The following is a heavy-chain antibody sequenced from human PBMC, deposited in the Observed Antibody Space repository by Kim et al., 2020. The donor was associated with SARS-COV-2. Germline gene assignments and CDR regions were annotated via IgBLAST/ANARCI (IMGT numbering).Heavy chain of an antibody. Sequence: DKKNIKYEQKCTDRVPVTTDTSTNTAYMELTSLRSDDTAVYYCARDRPYDYWGQGTLVTVSS. J-gene: IGHJ4*02. CDR3: ARDRPYDY. V-gene: IGHV1-18*01. CDR2: DKKNI.